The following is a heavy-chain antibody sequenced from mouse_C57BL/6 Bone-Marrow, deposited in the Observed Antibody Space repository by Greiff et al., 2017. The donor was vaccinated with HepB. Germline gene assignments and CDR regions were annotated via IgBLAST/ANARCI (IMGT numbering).Heavy chain of an antibody. D-gene: IGHD2-5*01. CDR2: IYPGSGST. CDR1: GYTFTSYW. V-gene: IGHV1-55*01. CDR3: ARLYYSNSYYAMDY. Sequence: QVQLQQPGAELVKPGASVKMSCKASGYTFTSYWITWVNQRPGQGLEWIGDIYPGSGSTNYNEKFKSKATLTVDTSSSTAYMQLSSLTSEDSAVYYCARLYYSNSYYAMDYWGQGTSVTVSS. J-gene: IGHJ4*01.